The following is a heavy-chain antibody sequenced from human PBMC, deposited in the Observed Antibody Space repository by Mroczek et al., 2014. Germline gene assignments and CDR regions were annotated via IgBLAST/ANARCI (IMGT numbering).Heavy chain of an antibody. D-gene: IGHD2-2*01. Sequence: QVQLQESGPGLVKPSQTLSLTCTVSGGSISSGSYYWSWIRQPAGKGLEWIGRIYTSGSTNYNPSLKSRVTMSVDTSKNQFSLKLSSVTAADTAVYYCARDVGLRYCSSTSCSVNWFDPWGQGTLVTVSS. V-gene: IGHV4-61*02. CDR2: IYTSGST. CDR1: GGSISSGSYY. CDR3: ARDVGLRYCSSTSCSVNWFDP. J-gene: IGHJ5*02.